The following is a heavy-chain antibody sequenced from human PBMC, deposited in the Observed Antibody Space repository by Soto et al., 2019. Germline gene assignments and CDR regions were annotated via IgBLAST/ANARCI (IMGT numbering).Heavy chain of an antibody. CDR1: GFTFSSYW. CDR3: ARDQLPRQYYFDY. Sequence: GGSLRLSCAASGFTFSSYWMSWVRQAPGKGLEWVANIKQDGSEKYYVDSVKGRFTISRDNAKNSLYLQMNSLRAEDTAVYYCARDQLPRQYYFDYWGQGTLVTVSS. J-gene: IGHJ4*02. V-gene: IGHV3-7*05. D-gene: IGHD2-2*01. CDR2: IKQDGSEK.